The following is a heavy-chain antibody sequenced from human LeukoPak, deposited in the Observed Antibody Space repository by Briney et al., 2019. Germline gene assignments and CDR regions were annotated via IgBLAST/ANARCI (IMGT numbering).Heavy chain of an antibody. Sequence: SETLSLTCTVSGGSVSTISYYWGWIRQPPGKGMEWIGTVYYRGNTYYNPTLRSRVTISLDTSKSQFSLKMTSVTAADTAIYYCVRRRDCTSSSCYSGYFDPWGQGTLVTVSS. CDR3: VRRRDCTSSSCYSGYFDP. CDR2: VYYRGNT. CDR1: GGSVSTISYY. J-gene: IGHJ5*02. V-gene: IGHV4-39*01. D-gene: IGHD2-2*01.